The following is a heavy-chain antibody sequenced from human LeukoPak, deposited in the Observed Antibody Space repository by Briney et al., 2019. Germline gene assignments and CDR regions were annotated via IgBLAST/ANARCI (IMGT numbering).Heavy chain of an antibody. CDR1: GFTFTNYN. D-gene: IGHD5-24*01. CDR3: ARGGGYIHFDY. V-gene: IGHV1-2*02. CDR2: INPNSGGT. J-gene: IGHJ4*02. Sequence: ASVKVSCKASGFTFTNYNLHWVRQAPGQRLEWMGWINPNSGGTNYAQKFQGRVTMTRDTSISTAYMEVNSLISDDTAVYYCARGGGYIHFDYWGQGTLVTVSS.